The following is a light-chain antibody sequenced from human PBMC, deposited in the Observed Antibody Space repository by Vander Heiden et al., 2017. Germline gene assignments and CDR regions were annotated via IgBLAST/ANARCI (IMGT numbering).Light chain of an antibody. CDR1: NIGHKS. CDR2: DDS. V-gene: IGLV3-21*02. CDR3: QVWDSGSDHPVL. Sequence: SCVLTQAPSASVAPGQTARISCGGNNIGHKSVHWYRQKPGQAPVLVVNDDSDRPSGIPERFSASKSGNTATLSISRVEAGDEADYFCQVWDSGSDHPVLFGGGTKVTVL. J-gene: IGLJ2*01.